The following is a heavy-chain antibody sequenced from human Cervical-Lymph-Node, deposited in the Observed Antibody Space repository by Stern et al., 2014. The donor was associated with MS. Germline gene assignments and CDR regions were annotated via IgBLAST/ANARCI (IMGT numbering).Heavy chain of an antibody. J-gene: IGHJ6*02. Sequence: QEQLVESGAEVKKPGSSVKISCKASGGTFSSSAISWVRQAPGQGLEWMGRIIPNFGTANYAQKFQGRVPITADESTSTAYMELSSLRSEDAAVYYCARGELKEGLVRGMDVWGQGTTVTVSS. V-gene: IGHV1-69*18. CDR1: GGTFSSSA. CDR3: ARGELKEGLVRGMDV. CDR2: IIPNFGTA. D-gene: IGHD1-26*01.